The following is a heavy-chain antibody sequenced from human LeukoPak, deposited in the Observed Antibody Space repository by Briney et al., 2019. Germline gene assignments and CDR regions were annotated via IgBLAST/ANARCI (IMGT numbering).Heavy chain of an antibody. CDR2: ISTYNGNT. CDR3: ARGSSYGDYKTFDY. Sequence: ASVTVSCKASGYTFISYGIRWVRQAPGQGLEWMGWISTYNGNTNYEQKLQGRVTMTTDTSTSTAYMELRSLRFDDTAVYFCARGSSYGDYKTFDYWGQGTLVTVSS. CDR1: GYTFISYG. V-gene: IGHV1-18*01. D-gene: IGHD4-17*01. J-gene: IGHJ4*02.